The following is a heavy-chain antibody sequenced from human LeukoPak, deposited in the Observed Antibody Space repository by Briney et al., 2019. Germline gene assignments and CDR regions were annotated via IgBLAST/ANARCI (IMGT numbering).Heavy chain of an antibody. CDR1: GGSFSGYY. CDR3: ARDPGYGDVG. V-gene: IGHV4-34*01. Sequence: SETLSLTCAVYGGSFSGYYWTWIHQPPGKGLEWIGEISHSGNTNYNPSLKSRVTISLDTSKNQFSLKLTSVTAADTAVYYCARDPGYGDVGWGQGTLVTVSS. D-gene: IGHD4-17*01. CDR2: ISHSGNT. J-gene: IGHJ4*02.